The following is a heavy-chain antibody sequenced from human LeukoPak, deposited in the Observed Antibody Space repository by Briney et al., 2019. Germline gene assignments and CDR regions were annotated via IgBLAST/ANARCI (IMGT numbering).Heavy chain of an antibody. J-gene: IGHJ3*02. Sequence: GGSRRLSCAAYGFTFSSYWMHWVRQAPGKGLVWVSRINSDGSSTGYADSVKGRFTISRDNAKNTLYLQMNSLRAEDTAVYYCARGAYCSGGSCYFFWAFDIWGQGTMVTVSS. CDR2: INSDGSST. D-gene: IGHD2-15*01. CDR3: ARGAYCSGGSCYFFWAFDI. V-gene: IGHV3-74*01. CDR1: GFTFSSYW.